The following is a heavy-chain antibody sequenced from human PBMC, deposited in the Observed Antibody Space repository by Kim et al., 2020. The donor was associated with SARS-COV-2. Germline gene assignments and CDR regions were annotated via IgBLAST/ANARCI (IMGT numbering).Heavy chain of an antibody. J-gene: IGHJ3*02. CDR1: GFTFGSYA. V-gene: IGHV3-23*01. Sequence: GGSLRLSCAASGFTFGSYAMSWVRQAPGKGLEWVSTISGSGGSTYYADSVKGRFTISRDNSKNTLYLHMNSLRAEDTALFYCAKVRVANTISDAFDIWGQGTMVTVSS. CDR2: ISGSGGST. D-gene: IGHD3-22*01. CDR3: AKVRVANTISDAFDI.